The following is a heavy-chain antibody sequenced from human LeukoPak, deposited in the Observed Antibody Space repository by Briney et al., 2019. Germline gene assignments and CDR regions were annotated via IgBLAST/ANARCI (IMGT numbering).Heavy chain of an antibody. V-gene: IGHV1-46*01. CDR3: ARDEDYGDYESYYFDY. D-gene: IGHD4-17*01. CDR2: INPSGGST. J-gene: IGHJ4*02. CDR1: GYTFTSYY. Sequence: ASVKVSCKASGYTFTSYYMHWVRQAPGQGLEWMGIINPSGGSTSYAQKFQGRVTMTRDTSTSTVYMELSSLRSEDTAVYYCARDEDYGDYESYYFDYWGQGTLVTVSS.